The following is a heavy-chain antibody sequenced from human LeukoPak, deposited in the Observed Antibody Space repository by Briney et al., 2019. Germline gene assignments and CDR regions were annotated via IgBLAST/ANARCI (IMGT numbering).Heavy chain of an antibody. V-gene: IGHV3-21*01. CDR2: IISSSSYI. CDR1: GFTFSTYS. D-gene: IGHD2-15*01. Sequence: GGSLRLSCAASGFTFSTYSMNWVRQAPGKGLEWVSSIISSSSYIYYADSVKGRFTISRDNAKNSLYLQMNSLRAEDTAVYYCARDPQYCSGGSCYSFDYWGQGNLVTVSS. J-gene: IGHJ4*02. CDR3: ARDPQYCSGGSCYSFDY.